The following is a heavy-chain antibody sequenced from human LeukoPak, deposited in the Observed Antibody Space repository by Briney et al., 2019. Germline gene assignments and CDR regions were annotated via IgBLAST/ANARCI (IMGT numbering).Heavy chain of an antibody. V-gene: IGHV3-48*03. J-gene: IGHJ4*02. CDR1: GFTFSSYE. CDR2: ISSSGSTI. Sequence: GGSLRLSCAASGFTFSSYEMNWVRQAPGKGLEWVSYISSSGSTIYYADSVKGRFTISRDNAKNSLHLQMKSLRAEDTALYYCARDSFSGSSLDYWGQGTLVTVSS. CDR3: ARDSFSGSSLDY. D-gene: IGHD1-26*01.